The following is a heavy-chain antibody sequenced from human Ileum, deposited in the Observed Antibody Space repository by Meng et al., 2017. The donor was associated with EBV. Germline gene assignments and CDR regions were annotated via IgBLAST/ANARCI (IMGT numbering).Heavy chain of an antibody. CDR2: IYNSGST. V-gene: IGHV4-61*08. Sequence: QLRGLGPGLVKPSEALFLTCSVAGGSVSSGGNYWSWIRQPPGKGLEWIGYIYNSGSTNYNPSLKSRVTISVDTSKNQFSLKLSSVTAADTAVYYCARDGYSSGSDWGQGTLVTVSS. J-gene: IGHJ4*02. CDR3: ARDGYSSGSD. CDR1: GGSVSSGGNY. D-gene: IGHD6-19*01.